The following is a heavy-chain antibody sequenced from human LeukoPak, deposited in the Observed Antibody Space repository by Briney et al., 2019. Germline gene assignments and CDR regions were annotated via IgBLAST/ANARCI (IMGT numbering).Heavy chain of an antibody. V-gene: IGHV3-23*01. J-gene: IGHJ6*02. D-gene: IGHD2-21*01. CDR2: ISGTTGRT. CDR3: ARVACGTECYYRLDV. CDR1: GLTLTSHA. Sequence: GGSLRLSCATSGLTLTSHAMTSVRQAPGEGLERGSGISGTTGRTFYGDSAKGRFTVSRDHPRDTLYLQMNSLRAEDAAVYFCARVACGTECYYRLDVWGQGTTVTVSS.